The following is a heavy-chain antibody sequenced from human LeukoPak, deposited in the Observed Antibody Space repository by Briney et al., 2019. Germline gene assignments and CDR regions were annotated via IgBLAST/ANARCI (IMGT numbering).Heavy chain of an antibody. D-gene: IGHD1-26*01. J-gene: IGHJ4*02. CDR1: GFSFSSYG. V-gene: IGHV3-30*02. CDR3: AKPYPYSGSFFVDC. CDR2: IRYDGNDK. Sequence: GGSLRLFCAASGFSFSSYGMHWVRQPPGKGLEWVAFIRYDGNDKHYADSVKGRFTISRDNSKKMLYLQMSSLRAEDTAVYYCAKPYPYSGSFFVDCWGQGTLVTVSS.